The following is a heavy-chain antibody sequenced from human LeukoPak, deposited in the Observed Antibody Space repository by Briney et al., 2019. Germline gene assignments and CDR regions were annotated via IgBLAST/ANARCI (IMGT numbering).Heavy chain of an antibody. J-gene: IGHJ5*01. CDR3: ARDGTTNRYNWFDS. D-gene: IGHD2-8*01. CDR2: ISDSGTTE. V-gene: IGHV3-48*03. Sequence: GGSLRLSCAASGFSLSSFQMNWVRQAPGKGLEWISYISDSGTTEYYADSVKGRFTVSRDNAKNSLYLQMNSLTGEDTALYYCARDGTTNRYNWFDSWGQGTLVTVSS. CDR1: GFSLSSFQ.